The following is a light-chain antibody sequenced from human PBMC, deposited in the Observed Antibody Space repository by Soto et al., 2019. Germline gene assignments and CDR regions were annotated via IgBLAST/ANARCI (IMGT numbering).Light chain of an antibody. CDR2: GAS. CDR3: QHYDRWPYT. CDR1: ESVSSN. V-gene: IGKV3-15*01. Sequence: EIVMTQSPATLSVSQGERATLSCRASESVSSNLAWYQQKPGQAPRLLIYGASTRASGLPARFSGSGSGTEVTLTISSLQSEDFAVYYGQHYDRWPYTLGQGTKVEIK. J-gene: IGKJ2*01.